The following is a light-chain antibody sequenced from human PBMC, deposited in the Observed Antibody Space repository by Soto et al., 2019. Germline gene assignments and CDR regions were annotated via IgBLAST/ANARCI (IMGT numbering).Light chain of an antibody. Sequence: QSALTQPASVSGSPGQSITISCCGTSRDVGAYNLVSWYQQFPGKGPKLLIYEVRHRPSGVSYRFSGSKSGNTASLTISSLLPEDEAVYFCSSFSSRNALVFGGGTKLTVL. CDR2: EVR. CDR1: SRDVGAYNL. V-gene: IGLV2-14*01. CDR3: SSFSSRNALV. J-gene: IGLJ2*01.